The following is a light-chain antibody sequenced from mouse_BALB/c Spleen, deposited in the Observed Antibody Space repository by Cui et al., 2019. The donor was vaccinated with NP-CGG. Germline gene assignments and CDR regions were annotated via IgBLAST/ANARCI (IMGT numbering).Light chain of an antibody. Sequence: AVVPQESALTTSPGETVTLTCIPSNWAFTTRNYANWVEEKPDHLFTGIIGGTNNRVPGVPARFSGSLIGDKAALTITGAQTEDEAIYFCALWYSNHWVFGGGTKLTVL. V-gene: IGLV1*01. CDR2: GTN. J-gene: IGLJ1*01. CDR3: ALWYSNHWV. CDR1: NWAFTTRNY.